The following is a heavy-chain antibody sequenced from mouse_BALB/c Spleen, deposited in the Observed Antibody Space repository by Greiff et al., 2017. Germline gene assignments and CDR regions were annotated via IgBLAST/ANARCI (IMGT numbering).Heavy chain of an antibody. V-gene: IGHV1-14*01. J-gene: IGHJ4*01. Sequence: EVQGVESGPELVKPGASVKMSCKASGYTFTSYVMHWVKQKPGQGLEWIGYINPYNDGTKYNEKFKGKATLTSDKSSSTAYMELSSLTSEDSAVYYCARPVWPYYAMDYWGQGTSVTVSS. CDR3: ARPVWPYYAMDY. D-gene: IGHD2-10*02. CDR2: INPYNDGT. CDR1: GYTFTSYV.